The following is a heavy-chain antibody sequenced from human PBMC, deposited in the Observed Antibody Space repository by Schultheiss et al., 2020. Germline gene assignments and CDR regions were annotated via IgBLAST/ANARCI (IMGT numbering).Heavy chain of an antibody. CDR3: ARGRNGDYGYYYYGMDV. CDR2: TYYRSKWYN. V-gene: IGHV6-1*01. D-gene: IGHD4-17*01. J-gene: IGHJ6*02. Sequence: SETLSLTCAISGDSVSSNSAAWNWIRQSPSRGLEWLGRTYYRSKWYNEYAVSVKSRITINPDTSKNQFSLQLNSVTPEDTAVYYCARGRNGDYGYYYYGMDVWGQGTTVTVSS. CDR1: GDSVSSNSAA.